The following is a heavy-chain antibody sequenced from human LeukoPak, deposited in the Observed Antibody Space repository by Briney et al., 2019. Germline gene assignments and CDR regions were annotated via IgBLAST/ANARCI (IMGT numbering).Heavy chain of an antibody. Sequence: SGPTLVNPTQTLTLTCTFSGFSLSTSGVGVGWIRQPPGKALEWLALIYWDDDKRYSPSLKSRLTITKDTSKNQAVLTMTNTDPVDTATYYCTHRRGYYGSGSYYNSRPYDYWGQGTLVTVSS. CDR3: THRRGYYGSGSYYNSRPYDY. D-gene: IGHD3-10*01. CDR1: GFSLSTSGVG. V-gene: IGHV2-5*02. CDR2: IYWDDDK. J-gene: IGHJ4*02.